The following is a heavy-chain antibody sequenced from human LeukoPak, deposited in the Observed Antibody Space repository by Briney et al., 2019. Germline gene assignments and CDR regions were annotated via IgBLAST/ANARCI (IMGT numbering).Heavy chain of an antibody. CDR2: ISTVGSST. CDR1: GFTFSSYW. CDR3: AREYSSSSGRVFDC. V-gene: IGHV3-74*01. D-gene: IGHD6-6*01. J-gene: IGHJ4*02. Sequence: GGSLRLSCAASGFTFSSYWMHWVRQPPGKGLVWVSRISTVGSSTTYADSVKGRFTVSRDSAKNTLYLQMNSLRAEDTAVYYCAREYSSSSGRVFDCWGQGTLVTVSS.